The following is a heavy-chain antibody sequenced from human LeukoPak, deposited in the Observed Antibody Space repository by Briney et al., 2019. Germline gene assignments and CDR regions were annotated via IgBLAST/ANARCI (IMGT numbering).Heavy chain of an antibody. D-gene: IGHD2-2*01. Sequence: SVKVSCKASGGTFSSYAISWVRQAPGQGLGWVGRIIPILGIANYAQKFRGRVTITADKSTSTAYMELSSLRSEDTAVYYCARAPQGYCSSTSCSDDYWGQGTLVTVSS. CDR1: GGTFSSYA. J-gene: IGHJ4*02. CDR3: ARAPQGYCSSTSCSDDY. V-gene: IGHV1-69*04. CDR2: IIPILGIA.